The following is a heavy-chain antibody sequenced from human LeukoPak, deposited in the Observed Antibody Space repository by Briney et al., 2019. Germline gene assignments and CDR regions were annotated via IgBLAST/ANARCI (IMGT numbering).Heavy chain of an antibody. J-gene: IGHJ3*02. CDR1: GGSISSGGYY. V-gene: IGHV4-31*03. CDR2: IYYSGST. D-gene: IGHD6-19*01. Sequence: PSETLSLTCTVSGGSISSGGYYWSWIRQHPGKGLEWIGYIYYSGSTYYNPSLKSRVTISVDTSKNQFSLKLSSVTAADTAVYYCARDRPPGIAVAGTGFEAFDIWGQGTMVTVSS. CDR3: ARDRPPGIAVAGTGFEAFDI.